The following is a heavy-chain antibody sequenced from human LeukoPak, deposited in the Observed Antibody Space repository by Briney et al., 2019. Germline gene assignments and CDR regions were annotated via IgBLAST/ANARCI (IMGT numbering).Heavy chain of an antibody. D-gene: IGHD6-19*01. J-gene: IGHJ3*02. Sequence: ASVKVSCKVSGYTLTELSMHWVRQAPGQGLEWMGWISGYNGNTNYAQKLQGRVTMTTDTSTTTAYMELRSLRSDDTAVYYCARGGGSGWYPDIWGQGTMVTVSS. CDR3: ARGGGSGWYPDI. CDR1: GYTLTELS. CDR2: ISGYNGNT. V-gene: IGHV1-18*01.